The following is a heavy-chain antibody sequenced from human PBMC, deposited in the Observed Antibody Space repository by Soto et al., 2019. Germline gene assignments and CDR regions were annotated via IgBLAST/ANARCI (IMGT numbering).Heavy chain of an antibody. CDR1: GAPFSGYY. CDR3: ARGREIFGAVTPFEY. D-gene: IGHD3-3*01. CDR2: INHTGST. J-gene: IGHJ4*02. Sequence: SETLSLTCAVYGAPFSGYYWTWIRQPPGKGLEWIGEINHTGSTKYNPSLKSRVTISLDTSKNQFSLSLRSVTAADTALYYCARGREIFGAVTPFEYWGQGTQVTVSS. V-gene: IGHV4-34*01.